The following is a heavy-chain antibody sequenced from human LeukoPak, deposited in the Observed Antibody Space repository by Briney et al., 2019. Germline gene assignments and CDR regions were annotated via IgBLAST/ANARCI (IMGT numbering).Heavy chain of an antibody. CDR3: ARGGSGIMITFGGVDY. CDR1: GYTFTSYD. V-gene: IGHV1-8*01. CDR2: MNPNSGNT. Sequence: GASVKVSCKASGYTFTSYDINWVRQATGQGLEWMGWMNPNSGNTGYAQKFQGRVTTTRNTSISTAYMELSSLRSEDTAVYYCARGGSGIMITFGGVDYWGQGTLVTVSS. D-gene: IGHD3-16*01. J-gene: IGHJ4*02.